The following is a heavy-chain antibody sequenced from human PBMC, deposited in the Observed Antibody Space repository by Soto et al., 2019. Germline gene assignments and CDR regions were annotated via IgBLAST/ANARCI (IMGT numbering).Heavy chain of an antibody. CDR1: GGSISSYY. J-gene: IGHJ4*02. D-gene: IGHD1-1*01. CDR2: IYYSGST. V-gene: IGHV4-59*08. Sequence: SETLSLTCTVSGGSISSYYWSWIRQPPGKGLEWIGYIYYSGSTNYNPSLKSRVTISVDTSKNQFSLKLSSVTATDTAVYYCARRYGYSFDYLGQGTLVTVS. CDR3: ARRYGYSFDY.